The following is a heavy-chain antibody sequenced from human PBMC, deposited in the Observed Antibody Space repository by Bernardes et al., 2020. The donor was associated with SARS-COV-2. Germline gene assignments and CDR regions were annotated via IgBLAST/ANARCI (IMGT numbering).Heavy chain of an antibody. D-gene: IGHD4-17*01. CDR2: ISNGGNRK. V-gene: IGHV3-30-3*01. CDR1: GFTFSHVS. J-gene: IGHJ1*01. Sequence: GGSLKLCCQTSGFTFSHVSMYWVRQAPGKGLEWLTTISNGGNRKYYTDSVKGRFSVSRDDSRNTVYLEMNDLTPADTAVYYCARAGFWLHEYGDYVGDIDRWGQGTLVTVSS. CDR3: ARAGFWLHEYGDYVGDIDR.